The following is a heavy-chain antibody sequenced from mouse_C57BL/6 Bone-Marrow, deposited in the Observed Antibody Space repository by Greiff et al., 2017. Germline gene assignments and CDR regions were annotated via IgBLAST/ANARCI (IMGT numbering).Heavy chain of an antibody. CDR3: ARVLNWDSFAY. CDR1: GFNFKDYY. V-gene: IGHV14-2*01. J-gene: IGHJ3*01. D-gene: IGHD4-1*02. Sequence: VQLQQSGAELVKPGASVKLSCTASGFNFKDYYMHWVKQRTEQGLEWIGRIDPEDGETKYAAKFKGKATMTADTSSNTAYLQLSSLTSEDTAVYYCARVLNWDSFAYWGQGTLVTVSA. CDR2: IDPEDGET.